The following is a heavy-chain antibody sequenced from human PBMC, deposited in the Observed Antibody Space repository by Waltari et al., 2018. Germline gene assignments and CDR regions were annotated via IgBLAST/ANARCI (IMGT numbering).Heavy chain of an antibody. Sequence: QVQLVQSGAEVKKPGSSVKVSCQASGDTFTSYGINGVRQAPEQGLEWMGGITPASTALIYAQSFQGRVTITADESTTTAYIEVSSLRSEDTAMYYCARDMRGAYLFPAPFDFWGQGTLVIVSS. CDR3: ARDMRGAYLFPAPFDF. CDR2: ITPASTAL. V-gene: IGHV1-69*01. D-gene: IGHD3-16*01. CDR1: GDTFTSYG. J-gene: IGHJ4*02.